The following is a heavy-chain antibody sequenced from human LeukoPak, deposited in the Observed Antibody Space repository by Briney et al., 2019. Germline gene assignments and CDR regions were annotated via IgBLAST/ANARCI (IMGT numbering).Heavy chain of an antibody. V-gene: IGHV4-59*01. CDR1: GGSISSYY. CDR3: ARVGTYGSGSYLSWLDY. Sequence: SQTLSLTCTVSGGSISSYYWSWIPQPPGKGLEWIRYIYYSGSTNYNPSLKSRVTISVDTSKNQFSLKLSSVTAADTAVYYCARVGTYGSGSYLSWLDYWGQGTLVTVSS. J-gene: IGHJ4*02. CDR2: IYYSGST. D-gene: IGHD3-10*01.